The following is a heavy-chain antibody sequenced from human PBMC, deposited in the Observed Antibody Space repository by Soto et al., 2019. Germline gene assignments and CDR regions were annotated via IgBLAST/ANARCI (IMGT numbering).Heavy chain of an antibody. D-gene: IGHD1-26*01. CDR2: IKSKTDGGTT. J-gene: IGHJ6*02. CDR1: GFTFSNAW. CDR3: TTSSGSYSYYYYYGMDV. V-gene: IGHV3-15*01. Sequence: PGGSLRLSCAASGFTFSNAWMSWVRQAPGKGLEWVGRIKSKTDGGTTDYAAPVKGRFTISRDDSKNTLYLQMNSLKTEDTAVYYCTTSSGSYSYYYYYGMDVWGQGTTVTVSS.